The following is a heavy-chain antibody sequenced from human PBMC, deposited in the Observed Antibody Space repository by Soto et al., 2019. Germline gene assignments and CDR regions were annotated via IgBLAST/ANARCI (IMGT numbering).Heavy chain of an antibody. J-gene: IGHJ6*02. CDR3: ARGGAYCGGDCYLHYYYGMDV. Sequence: SETLSLTCTVSGGSISSGDYYWSWIRQPPGKGLEWIGYIYYSGSTYYNPSLKSRVTISVDTSKNQFSLKLSSVTAADTAVYYCARGGAYCGGDCYLHYYYGMDVWGQGTTVNVAS. V-gene: IGHV4-30-4*01. CDR2: IYYSGST. CDR1: GGSISSGDYY. D-gene: IGHD2-21*02.